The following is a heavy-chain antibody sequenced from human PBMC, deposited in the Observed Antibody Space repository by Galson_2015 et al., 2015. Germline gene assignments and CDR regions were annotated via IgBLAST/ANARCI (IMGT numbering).Heavy chain of an antibody. Sequence: LRLSCAASGFTFSNYAMSWIRQPAGKGLEWIGRIYTSGSTNYNPSLKSRVTISVDTSKNHFSLKLSSVTAADTAVYYCARVAAPSHYYDSSGYRYFDYWGQGTLVTVSS. J-gene: IGHJ4*02. D-gene: IGHD3-22*01. V-gene: IGHV4-4*07. CDR3: ARVAAPSHYYDSSGYRYFDY. CDR1: GFTFSNYA. CDR2: IYTSGST.